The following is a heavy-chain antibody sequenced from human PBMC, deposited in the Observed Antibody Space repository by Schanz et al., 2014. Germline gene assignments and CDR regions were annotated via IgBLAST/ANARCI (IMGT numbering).Heavy chain of an antibody. Sequence: VQLVESGGGFVQPGGSLRLSCAASGFTFSDSWMHWVRQAPGKGLVWVSYISSSSIYTNYADSVKGRFTISRDNAKNSLYLQMNSLRAEDTAVYYCAREGEWGYDPPRHWGQGTLVTVSS. J-gene: IGHJ4*02. V-gene: IGHV3-11*06. CDR2: ISSSSIYT. CDR3: AREGEWGYDPPRH. D-gene: IGHD5-12*01. CDR1: GFTFSDSW.